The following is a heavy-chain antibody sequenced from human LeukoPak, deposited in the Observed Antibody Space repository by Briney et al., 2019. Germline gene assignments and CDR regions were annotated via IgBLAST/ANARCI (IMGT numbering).Heavy chain of an antibody. Sequence: GGSLRLSCAASGFTFSSYAMHWVRQAPGKGLEWVAVISYDGSNKYYADSVKGRFTISRDNSKNTLYLQMNSLRAEDTAVYYCARRRAGGSTTYNMDVWGQGTTVTVSS. CDR3: ARRRAGGSTTYNMDV. J-gene: IGHJ6*02. CDR1: GFTFSSYA. CDR2: ISYDGSNK. D-gene: IGHD5/OR15-5a*01. V-gene: IGHV3-30-3*01.